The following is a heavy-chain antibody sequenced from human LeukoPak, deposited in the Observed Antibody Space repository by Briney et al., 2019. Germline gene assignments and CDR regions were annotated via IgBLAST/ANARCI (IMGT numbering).Heavy chain of an antibody. CDR3: ARAKRYYDFWSGYPNWFDP. CDR1: GGSFSGYY. J-gene: IGHJ5*02. Sequence: SETLSLTCAVYGGSFSGYYWSWIRQPPGKGLEWIGEINHSGNTNYNPSLKSRVTISVDTSKNQFSLKLSSVTAADTAVYYCARAKRYYDFWSGYPNWFDPWGQGTLVTVSS. CDR2: INHSGNT. D-gene: IGHD3-3*01. V-gene: IGHV4-34*01.